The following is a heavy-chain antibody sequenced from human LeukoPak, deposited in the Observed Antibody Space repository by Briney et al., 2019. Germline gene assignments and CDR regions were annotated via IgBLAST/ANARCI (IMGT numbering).Heavy chain of an antibody. CDR1: GFTFSSYS. D-gene: IGHD4-23*01. J-gene: IGHJ4*02. CDR3: ARDDQTTVVTPDY. CDR2: ISSSSSYI. V-gene: IGHV3-21*01. Sequence: PGGSLRLSCAVSGFTFSSYSMNWVRQASGKGLEWVSSISSSSSYIYYADSVKGRFTISRDNAKNSLYLQMNSLRAEDTAVYYCARDDQTTVVTPDYWGQGTLVTVSS.